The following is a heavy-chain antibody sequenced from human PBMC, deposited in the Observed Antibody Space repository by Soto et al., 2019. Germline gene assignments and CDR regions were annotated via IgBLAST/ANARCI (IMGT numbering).Heavy chain of an antibody. J-gene: IGHJ4*02. CDR1: GFTFSSYA. Sequence: GGSLRLSCAASGFTFSSYAMSWVRQAPGKGLEWVSAISGSGGSTYYADSVKGRFTISRDNSKNTLYLQMNSLRAEDTAVYYCAKGTYYYDSSGYLGGYWGQGTLVTVSS. V-gene: IGHV3-23*01. CDR3: AKGTYYYDSSGYLGGY. CDR2: ISGSGGST. D-gene: IGHD3-22*01.